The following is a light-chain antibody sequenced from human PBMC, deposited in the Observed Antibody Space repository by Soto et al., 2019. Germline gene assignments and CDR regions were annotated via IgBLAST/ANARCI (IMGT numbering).Light chain of an antibody. CDR1: SRDVGGHDY. CDR3: SSYVTGNSLI. V-gene: IGLV2-8*01. Sequence: QSALTQPPSASGSPGQSVTISCTGTSRDVGGHDYVSWYQQHPGKAPKLMIYELSKRPSGVPDRFSGSKSGNRASLTVSGLQAEDEADYYCSSYVTGNSLIFGGGTKLTVL. CDR2: ELS. J-gene: IGLJ2*01.